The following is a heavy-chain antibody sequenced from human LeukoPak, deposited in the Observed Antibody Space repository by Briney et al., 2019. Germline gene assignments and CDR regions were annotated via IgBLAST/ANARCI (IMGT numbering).Heavy chain of an antibody. V-gene: IGHV4-59*12. CDR1: GGSISSYY. D-gene: IGHD2-21*02. Sequence: PSETLSLTCTVSGGSISSYYWSWIRQPPGKGLEWIGYIYYSGSTNYNPSLKSRVTISVDTSKNQFSLKLSSVTAADTAVYYCARDCGGDCLGAFDIWGQGTMVTVSS. CDR3: ARDCGGDCLGAFDI. J-gene: IGHJ3*02. CDR2: IYYSGST.